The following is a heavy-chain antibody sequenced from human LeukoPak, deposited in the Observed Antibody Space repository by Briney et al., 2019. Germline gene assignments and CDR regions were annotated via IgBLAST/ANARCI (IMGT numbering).Heavy chain of an antibody. V-gene: IGHV3-23*01. Sequence: PGRSLSLSCAPSGFAFSSYATGWVRPAPGRGRGWVSTIRDSGASTYYADSVKGRFTITRDNSKNTLYRQMNSLRAEDTAVDYCAKAEAPYSSAPIDYWGEGALVTVSS. CDR3: AKAEAPYSSAPIDY. D-gene: IGHD6-25*01. CDR2: IRDSGAST. CDR1: GFAFSSYA. J-gene: IGHJ4*02.